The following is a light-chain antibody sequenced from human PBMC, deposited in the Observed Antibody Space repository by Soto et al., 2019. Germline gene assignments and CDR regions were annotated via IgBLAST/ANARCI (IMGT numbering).Light chain of an antibody. V-gene: IGKV1-6*01. J-gene: IGKJ1*01. Sequence: ALQMTQSPSSLSASVGDRVTISCRASQGIRDELGWYQQKPGKAPMLLIYAASSLQSGVPSRVRGSGSGTAFILTISSLQPEDFETYYCLQYDNYPWTFGQGTKVEIK. CDR1: QGIRDE. CDR2: AAS. CDR3: LQYDNYPWT.